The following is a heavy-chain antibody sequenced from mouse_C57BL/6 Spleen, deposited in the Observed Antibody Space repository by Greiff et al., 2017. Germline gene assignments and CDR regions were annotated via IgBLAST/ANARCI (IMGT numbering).Heavy chain of an antibody. V-gene: IGHV2-2*01. CDR2: IWSGGST. Sequence: QVQLKESGPGLVQPSQSLSITCTVSGFSLTSYGVHWVRQSPGKGLEWLGVIWSGGSTDYNATFISRLSLSKDNSKSQVFFKMNSLQADDTAIYYCARNPEDGYSWFAYWGQGTLVTVSA. CDR3: ARNPEDGYSWFAY. D-gene: IGHD2-3*01. CDR1: GFSLTSYG. J-gene: IGHJ3*01.